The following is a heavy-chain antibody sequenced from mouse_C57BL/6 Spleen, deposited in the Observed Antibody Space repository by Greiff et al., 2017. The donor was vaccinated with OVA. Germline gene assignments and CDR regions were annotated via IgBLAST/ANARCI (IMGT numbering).Heavy chain of an antibody. V-gene: IGHV1-61*01. Sequence: VQLQQPGAELVRPGSSVKLSCKASGYTFTSYWMDWVKQRPGQGLEWIGNIYPSDSETPYNQKFKDKATLTVDKSSSTAYMQLSSLTSEDSAVYYCARKGNSLAMDYWGQGTSVTVSS. CDR2: IYPSDSET. J-gene: IGHJ4*01. D-gene: IGHD2-1*01. CDR3: ARKGNSLAMDY. CDR1: GYTFTSYW.